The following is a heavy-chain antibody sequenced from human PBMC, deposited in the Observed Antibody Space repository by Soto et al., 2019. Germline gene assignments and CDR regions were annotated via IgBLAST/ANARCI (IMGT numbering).Heavy chain of an antibody. CDR1: GFTVSSSY. CDR3: ARDCPTNYGDACMDV. J-gene: IGHJ6*02. Sequence: QSGGSLRLSCAACGFTVSSSYMSWVRQAPGKGLEWVSVIYNFGSTYYADSVKGRFIISRDNSKNTLYLQMNSLRAEDTAVYYCARDCPTNYGDACMDVWGQGTTVTVSS. CDR2: IYNFGST. D-gene: IGHD4-17*01. V-gene: IGHV3-53*01.